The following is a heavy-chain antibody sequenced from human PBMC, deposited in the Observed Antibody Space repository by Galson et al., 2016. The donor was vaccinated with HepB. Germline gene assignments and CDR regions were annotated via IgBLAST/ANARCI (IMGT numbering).Heavy chain of an antibody. D-gene: IGHD2-15*01. J-gene: IGHJ3*01. V-gene: IGHV3-7*01. CDR2: IRQDGNEK. Sequence: SLRLSCAASGFSFTNHWMTWVRQAPEKGLEWVANIRQDGNEKYHAEFVKGRFTISRDNAKNSLYLQMSGLRPEDTAVYYCARDSGYFSGGSCYGDAFDVWGQGAMVTVSS. CDR3: ARDSGYFSGGSCYGDAFDV. CDR1: GFSFTNHW.